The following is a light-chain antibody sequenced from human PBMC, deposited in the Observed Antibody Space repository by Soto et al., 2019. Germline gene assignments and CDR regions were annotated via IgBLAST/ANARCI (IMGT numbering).Light chain of an antibody. CDR1: QSVRGN. V-gene: IGKV3-15*01. CDR3: QQYNNWPRT. J-gene: IGKJ1*01. CDR2: GAS. Sequence: EIVMTQSPATLSVSPGERATLSCRASQSVRGNLAWYQQKPGQAPRLVIHGASTRATGIPGRFSGSGSGTEFTLTISSLLSEDFAVYYCQQYNNWPRTFGQGTKVEIK.